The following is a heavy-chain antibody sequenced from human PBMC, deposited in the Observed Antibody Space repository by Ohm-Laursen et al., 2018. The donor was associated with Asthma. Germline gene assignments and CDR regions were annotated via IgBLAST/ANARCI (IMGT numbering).Heavy chain of an antibody. CDR3: ARGYYYDSSGPPFGY. CDR2: ISWSSGSI. Sequence: SLRLSCTASGFTFDDYAMHWVRQAPGKGLEWVSGISWSSGSIGYADSVKGRFTISRDNSKNTLYLQMNSLRAEDTAVYYCARGYYYDSSGPPFGYWGQGTLVTVSS. J-gene: IGHJ4*02. CDR1: GFTFDDYA. V-gene: IGHV3-9*01. D-gene: IGHD3-22*01.